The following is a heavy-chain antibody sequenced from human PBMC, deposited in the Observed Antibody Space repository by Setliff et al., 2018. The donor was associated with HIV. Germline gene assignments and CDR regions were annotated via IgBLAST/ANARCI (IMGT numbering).Heavy chain of an antibody. CDR1: GGSTDSGSYY. J-gene: IGHJ4*02. D-gene: IGHD6-19*01. CDR2: MYYTGSS. V-gene: IGHV4-39*02. CDR3: ARDGGSSGWYFVLGYSDY. Sequence: SETLSLTCTVSGGSTDSGSYYWAWSRQPPGKGLEWIGSMYYTGSSYYNPSLKSRVTISIDTSKNQFSLKLNFVTAADTAMYYCARDGGSSGWYFVLGYSDYWGPGTLVTVSS.